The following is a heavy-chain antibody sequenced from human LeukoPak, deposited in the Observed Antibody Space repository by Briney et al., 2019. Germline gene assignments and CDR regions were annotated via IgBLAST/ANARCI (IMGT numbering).Heavy chain of an antibody. D-gene: IGHD3-3*01. CDR1: GFTFSSYA. CDR3: AKTYYDFWSGYYTGIAPDY. CDR2: ISGSGGSK. J-gene: IGHJ4*02. V-gene: IGHV3-23*01. Sequence: GGSLRLSCAASGFTFSSYAMSWVRQAPGKGLEWVSDISGSGGSKYYADSVKGRFTISRDNSKNTLYLQMNSLRAEDTAVYYCAKTYYDFWSGYYTGIAPDYWGQGTLVTVSS.